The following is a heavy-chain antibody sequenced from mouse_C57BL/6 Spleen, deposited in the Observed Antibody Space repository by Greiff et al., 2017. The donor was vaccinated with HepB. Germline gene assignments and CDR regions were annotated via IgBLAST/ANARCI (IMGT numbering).Heavy chain of an antibody. J-gene: IGHJ4*01. D-gene: IGHD1-3*01. Sequence: EVQLQQSGAELVKPGASVKLSCTASGFNITDYYMHWVKQRTEQGLEWIGRIDPEDGETKYDPKFQGKATITADTSSNTAYLQLSSLTSEDTAVYYCAREGVSDYSMDYWGQGTSVTVSS. CDR1: GFNITDYY. CDR3: AREGVSDYSMDY. CDR2: IDPEDGET. V-gene: IGHV14-2*01.